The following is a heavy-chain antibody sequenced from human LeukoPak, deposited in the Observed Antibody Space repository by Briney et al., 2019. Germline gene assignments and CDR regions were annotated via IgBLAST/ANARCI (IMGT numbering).Heavy chain of an antibody. V-gene: IGHV6-1*01. CDR2: TYYSTQCYT. CDR1: GDSVSSNGAT. CDR3: ARGSYGLGGFWDYDFDY. Sequence: SQTLSLTCAISGDSVSSNGATWNWITQSPSRGLKWLVRTYYSTQCYTDYTVSVQSRIIVNRDTSRNHFSLQLNSVTPEVTAVYYGARGSYGLGGFWDYDFDYWGQGALVTVSS. J-gene: IGHJ4*02. D-gene: IGHD3-10*01.